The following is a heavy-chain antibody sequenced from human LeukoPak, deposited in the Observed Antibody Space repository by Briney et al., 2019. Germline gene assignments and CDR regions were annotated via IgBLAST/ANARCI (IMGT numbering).Heavy chain of an antibody. CDR1: GGTFSSYA. J-gene: IGHJ4*02. Sequence: GSSVKVSCKASGGTFSSYAISWVRQAPGQGLEWMGWINPNSGGTNYAQKFQGRVTMTRDTSISTAYMELSRLRSDDTAVYYCARDGDGAAADYWGQGTLVTVSS. CDR3: ARDGDGAAADY. D-gene: IGHD6-13*01. V-gene: IGHV1-2*02. CDR2: INPNSGGT.